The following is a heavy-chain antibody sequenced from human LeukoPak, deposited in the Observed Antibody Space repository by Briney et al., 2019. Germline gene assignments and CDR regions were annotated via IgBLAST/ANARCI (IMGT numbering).Heavy chain of an antibody. J-gene: IGHJ2*01. Sequence: PSETLSLTCTVSGGSISSHYWSWIRQPPGKGLEWIGYIYYSGSTNYNPSLKSRVTISVDTSKNQFSLKLSSVTAADTAVYYCARDRSIAARPPWYFDLWGRGTLVTVSS. CDR3: ARDRSIAARPPWYFDL. V-gene: IGHV4-59*11. CDR1: GGSISSHY. D-gene: IGHD6-6*01. CDR2: IYYSGST.